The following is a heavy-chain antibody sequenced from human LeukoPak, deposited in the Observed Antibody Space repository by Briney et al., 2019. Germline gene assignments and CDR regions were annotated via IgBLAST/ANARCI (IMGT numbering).Heavy chain of an antibody. J-gene: IGHJ4*02. CDR3: ARPQYYYYDSLYYFDY. D-gene: IGHD3-22*01. CDR1: GYTFTSYG. CDR2: ISAYNGNT. Sequence: ASVKVSCKASGYTFTSYGISWVRQAPGQGLEWMGWISAYNGNTNYAQKFQGRVTMTTDTSTSTAYMELRSLRSDDTAVYYCARPQYYYYDSLYYFDYWGQGTLVTVSS. V-gene: IGHV1-18*01.